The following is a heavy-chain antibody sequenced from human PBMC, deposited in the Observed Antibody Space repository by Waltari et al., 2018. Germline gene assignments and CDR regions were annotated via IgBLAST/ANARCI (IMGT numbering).Heavy chain of an antibody. J-gene: IGHJ4*02. V-gene: IGHV1-46*01. CDR1: GYTFISYY. D-gene: IGHD5-12*01. CDR3: ARDMGTNRGIYSGPDY. Sequence: QVQLVQSGAEVKKPGASVKVSCKASGYTFISYYMHWVRQAPGQGLEWMGIINPSGGSTNYAQKCQGRVTMTRDTSTSTVYMELSSLRSEDTAVYYCARDMGTNRGIYSGPDYWGQGTLVTVSS. CDR2: INPSGGST.